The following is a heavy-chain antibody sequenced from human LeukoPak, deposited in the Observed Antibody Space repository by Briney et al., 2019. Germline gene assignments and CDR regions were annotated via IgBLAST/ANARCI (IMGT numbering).Heavy chain of an antibody. Sequence: SETLSLTCAVYGGSFSGYYWSWIHQPPGKGLEWIGEINHSGSTNYNPSLKSRVTISVDTSKNQFSLKLSSVTAADTAVYYCARETKRYSSSQRINWFDPWGQGTLVTVSS. CDR2: INHSGST. D-gene: IGHD6-6*01. J-gene: IGHJ5*02. CDR1: GGSFSGYY. V-gene: IGHV4-34*01. CDR3: ARETKRYSSSQRINWFDP.